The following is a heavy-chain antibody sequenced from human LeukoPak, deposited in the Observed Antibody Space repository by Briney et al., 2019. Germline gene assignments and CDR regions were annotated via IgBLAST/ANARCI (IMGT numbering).Heavy chain of an antibody. CDR3: AWYYYDSSGYDAFDI. Sequence: ASVKVSCKASGYTFTGYYMHWVRQAPGQGLEWMGWINPNSGGTNYAQKFQGGVTMTRDTSISTAYMELSRLRSDDTAVYYCAWYYYDSSGYDAFDIWGQGTMVTVSS. D-gene: IGHD3-22*01. CDR2: INPNSGGT. CDR1: GYTFTGYY. J-gene: IGHJ3*02. V-gene: IGHV1-2*02.